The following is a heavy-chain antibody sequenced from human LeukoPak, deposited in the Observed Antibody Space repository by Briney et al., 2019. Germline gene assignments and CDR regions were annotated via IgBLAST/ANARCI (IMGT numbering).Heavy chain of an antibody. Sequence: KSSETLSLTCAVYGGSFSGCYWSWIRQPPGKGLEWIGEINHSGSTNYNPSLKSRVTISVDTSKNQFSLKLSSVTAADTAVYYCARGRQRYFDVNYFDYWGQGTLVTVSS. CDR1: GGSFSGCY. V-gene: IGHV4-34*01. D-gene: IGHD3-9*01. CDR3: ARGRQRYFDVNYFDY. J-gene: IGHJ4*02. CDR2: INHSGST.